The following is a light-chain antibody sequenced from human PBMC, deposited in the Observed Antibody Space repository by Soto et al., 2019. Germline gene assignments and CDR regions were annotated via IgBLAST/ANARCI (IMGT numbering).Light chain of an antibody. V-gene: IGKV3-11*01. CDR2: DAS. CDR1: QSVTTY. CDR3: HQCANWPLT. J-gene: IGKJ4*01. Sequence: EIVLTQSPATLSLSPGERATLSCRASQSVTTYLAWYQQKPGQAPRLLIYDASNRATGIPARFSGSGSGTDFPLTLSSLESADLAVYSCHQCANWPLTFGGGPQVEIK.